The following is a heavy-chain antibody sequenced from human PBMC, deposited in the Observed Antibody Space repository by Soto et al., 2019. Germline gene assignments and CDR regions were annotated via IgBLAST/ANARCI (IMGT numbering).Heavy chain of an antibody. Sequence: QVQLVESGGGVVQPGRSLRLSCAASGFTFSSYGMHWVRQAPGKGLEWVAVISYDGSNKYYADSVKGRFTISRDNSKNTLYLQMNSLRAEDTAVYYCAKNLPQQLVPVYWGQGTLVTVSS. CDR3: AKNLPQQLVPVY. CDR1: GFTFSSYG. CDR2: ISYDGSNK. D-gene: IGHD6-13*01. V-gene: IGHV3-30*18. J-gene: IGHJ4*02.